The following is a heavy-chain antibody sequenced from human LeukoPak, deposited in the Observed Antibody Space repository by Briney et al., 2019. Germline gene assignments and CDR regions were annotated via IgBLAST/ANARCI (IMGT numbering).Heavy chain of an antibody. J-gene: IGHJ6*02. V-gene: IGHV5-51*01. CDR3: ARHAEYCSSTICYAGYYYYGMDV. CDR1: GYSFTSYW. Sequence: GESLKISCKGSGYSFTSYWIGWVRQMPGKGLEWMGIIYPGDSDTRYSPSFQGQVTISADKSISTAYLQWSSLKASDTAMYYCARHAEYCSSTICYAGYYYYGMDVWGQGTTVTVSS. D-gene: IGHD2-2*01. CDR2: IYPGDSDT.